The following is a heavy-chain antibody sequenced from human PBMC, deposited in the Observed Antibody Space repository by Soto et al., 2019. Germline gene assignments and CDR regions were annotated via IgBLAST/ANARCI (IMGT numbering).Heavy chain of an antibody. D-gene: IGHD2-2*01. CDR1: GGTFSSYA. V-gene: IGHV1-18*01. Sequence: ASVKVSCKASGGTFSSYAISWVRQAPGQGLEWMGGIIPYNGTTNYAQKLQGRVTMTTDTSTSTAYMELRSLRPDDTAVYYCARYCSSTSCFRTPLLDAFDIWGQGTMVTVSS. J-gene: IGHJ3*02. CDR2: IIPYNGTT. CDR3: ARYCSSTSCFRTPLLDAFDI.